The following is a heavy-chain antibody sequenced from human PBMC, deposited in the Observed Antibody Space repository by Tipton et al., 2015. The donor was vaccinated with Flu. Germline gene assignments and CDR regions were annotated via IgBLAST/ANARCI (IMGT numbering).Heavy chain of an antibody. CDR1: SEALANGRY. CDR2: IHHRGST. Sequence: SEALANGRYWDWVRQPPGKGLEWIGNIHHRGSTYYSPSLKSRVTISMDTSKNQFSLTLISVTAADTAIYYCARDRPYGDFSETLDYWGQGMLVTISS. J-gene: IGHJ4*02. D-gene: IGHD4-17*01. CDR3: ARDRPYGDFSETLDY. V-gene: IGHV4-38-2*02.